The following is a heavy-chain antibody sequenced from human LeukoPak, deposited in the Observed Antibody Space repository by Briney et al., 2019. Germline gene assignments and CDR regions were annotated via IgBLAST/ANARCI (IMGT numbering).Heavy chain of an antibody. CDR2: IYYIGST. CDR1: GGSIRTCY. CDR3: ARVVAAATYYFDY. V-gene: IGHV4-59*01. J-gene: IGHJ4*02. D-gene: IGHD6-13*01. Sequence: SETLSLTCTVSGGSIRTCYWSWIRQPPGKGLEWIGNIYYIGSTKYNPSLKSRVTISVDTSKNQFSLKLTSVTAADTAVYYCARVVAAATYYFDYWGQGTPVTVSS.